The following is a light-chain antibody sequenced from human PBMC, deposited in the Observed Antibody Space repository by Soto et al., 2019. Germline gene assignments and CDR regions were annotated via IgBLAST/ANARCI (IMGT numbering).Light chain of an antibody. CDR1: QSVSSTY. V-gene: IGKV3-20*01. CDR3: QHYGSLVLT. CDR2: GAS. Sequence: EIVLTQSPGTLSLSPGERATLSCRASQSVSSTYLAWYQQKPGQAPRLLIYGASSRATGIPDRFSGSGSGTDFTLTISRLEPEDVAVDYCQHYGSLVLTFGGGTKVEIK. J-gene: IGKJ4*01.